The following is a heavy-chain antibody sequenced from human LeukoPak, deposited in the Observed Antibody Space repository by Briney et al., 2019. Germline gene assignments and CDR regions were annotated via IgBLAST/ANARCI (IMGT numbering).Heavy chain of an antibody. V-gene: IGHV3-23*01. D-gene: IGHD6-6*01. Sequence: PGGSLRLSCAASGFTFSSYAMSWVRQAPGEGLEWVSAISGSGGSTYYADSVKGRFTISRDNSKNTLYLQMNSLRAEDTAVYYCAKDRHEYSSSPGWDYWGQGTLVTVSS. CDR2: ISGSGGST. J-gene: IGHJ4*02. CDR3: AKDRHEYSSSPGWDY. CDR1: GFTFSSYA.